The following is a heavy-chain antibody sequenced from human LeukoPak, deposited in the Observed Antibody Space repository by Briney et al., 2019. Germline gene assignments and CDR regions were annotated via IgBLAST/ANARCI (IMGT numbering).Heavy chain of an antibody. Sequence: GGSLRLSCAASGFTFSSYAMSWVRQAPGKGLEWVSAISGTGGRTYYADSVKGRFNISRDNSKNTLYLQMNSLRAEDTAVYYCAKEPASRGWFDPWGQGTLVAVSS. CDR3: AKEPASRGWFDP. V-gene: IGHV3-23*01. CDR1: GFTFSSYA. CDR2: ISGTGGRT. J-gene: IGHJ5*02. D-gene: IGHD6-25*01.